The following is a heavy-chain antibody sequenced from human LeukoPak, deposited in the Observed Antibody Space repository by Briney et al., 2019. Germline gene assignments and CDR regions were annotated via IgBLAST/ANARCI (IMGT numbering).Heavy chain of an antibody. D-gene: IGHD3-22*01. CDR2: FYHSGST. J-gene: IGHJ4*02. CDR1: GVSISSTNW. Sequence: PSETLSLTCAVSGVSISSTNWWSWIRQPPGKGLEWIGYFYHSGSTNYNPSLKSRVTISVDTSKNHFSLKLSSVTAADTAVYYCARGQWLPVFDFWGQGTLVTVSS. V-gene: IGHV4-4*02. CDR3: ARGQWLPVFDF.